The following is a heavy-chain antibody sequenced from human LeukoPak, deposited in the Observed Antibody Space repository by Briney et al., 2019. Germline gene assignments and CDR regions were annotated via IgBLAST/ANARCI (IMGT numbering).Heavy chain of an antibody. CDR3: ARDSRDIVGALGYYFDY. CDR2: ISYDGSNK. D-gene: IGHD1-26*01. J-gene: IGHJ4*02. V-gene: IGHV3-30-3*01. Sequence: GGFLRLSCSPSGFTFSSYAMHWVRQAPGRGLEWGAVISYDGSNKYYADSVKGRFTISRDNSKITLYLQMDRLRAEDTAVYYFARDSRDIVGALGYYFDYWGQGTLVTVSS. CDR1: GFTFSSYA.